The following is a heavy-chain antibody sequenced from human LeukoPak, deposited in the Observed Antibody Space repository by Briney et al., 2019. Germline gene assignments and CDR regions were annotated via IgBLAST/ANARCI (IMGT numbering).Heavy chain of an antibody. D-gene: IGHD1-26*01. CDR3: ASSVVGATLDY. Sequence: SETLSLTCTVSGGSISSGGHYWSWIRQHPGKGLEWIGRIYTSGSTNYNPFLKSRVTMSVDTSKNQFSLKLSSVTAADTAVYYCASSVVGATLDYWGQGTLVTVSS. CDR1: GGSISSGGHY. J-gene: IGHJ4*02. V-gene: IGHV4-61*02. CDR2: IYTSGST.